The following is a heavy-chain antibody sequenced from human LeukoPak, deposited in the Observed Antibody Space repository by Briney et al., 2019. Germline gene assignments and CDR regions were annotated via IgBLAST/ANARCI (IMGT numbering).Heavy chain of an antibody. D-gene: IGHD3-10*01. CDR2: ISGSGGST. CDR1: GFTFSSYA. CDR3: AKGDFDYGWFDS. J-gene: IGHJ5*01. V-gene: IGHV3-23*01. Sequence: PGGSLRLSCAASGFTFSSYAMSWVRQTPGKGLEWVSAISGSGGSTYYADSVKGRFIISRDNSMTTLYLQMNGLRAEDTAVYYCAKGDFDYGWFDSWGQGTLVTVSS.